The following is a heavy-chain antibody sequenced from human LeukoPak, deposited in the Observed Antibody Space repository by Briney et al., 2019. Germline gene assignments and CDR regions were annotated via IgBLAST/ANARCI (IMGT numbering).Heavy chain of an antibody. CDR2: INHSGST. CDR1: GGSFSGYY. CDR3: ARGPGYYYYYMDV. Sequence: SETLSLTCAVYGGSFSGYYWSWIRQPPGKGLEWIGEINHSGSTNYNPSLKSRVTISVDKSKNQFSLKLSSVTAADTAVYYCARGPGYYYYYMDVWGKGTTVTVSS. J-gene: IGHJ6*03. V-gene: IGHV4-34*01.